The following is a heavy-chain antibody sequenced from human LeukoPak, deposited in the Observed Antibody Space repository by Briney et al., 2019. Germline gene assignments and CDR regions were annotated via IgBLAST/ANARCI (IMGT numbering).Heavy chain of an antibody. Sequence: ASVKVSCKASGYSFTGYYMHWVRQAPGQGLEWMGRINPNSGGTNYAQKFQGRVTMTRDTSISTAYMELSRLRSDDTAVYYCARSNWNYPFDYWGQGTLVTVSP. CDR3: ARSNWNYPFDY. V-gene: IGHV1-2*06. CDR1: GYSFTGYY. J-gene: IGHJ4*02. D-gene: IGHD1-7*01. CDR2: INPNSGGT.